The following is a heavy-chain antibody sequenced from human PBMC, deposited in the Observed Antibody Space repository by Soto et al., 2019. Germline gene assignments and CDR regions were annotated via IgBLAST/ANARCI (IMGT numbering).Heavy chain of an antibody. CDR1: GGSISSGGYS. CDR2: TYHSGST. Sequence: QLQLQESGSGLVKPSQTLSLTCAVSGGSISSGGYSWSWIRQPPGKGLEWIGYTYHSGSTYYNPTLKGRVTISVDSSKNQFSLNLSSVTAADTAVYYCASSGYSHNSGMEVWGQGTTVTLSS. J-gene: IGHJ6*02. V-gene: IGHV4-30-2*01. CDR3: ASSGYSHNSGMEV. D-gene: IGHD3-22*01.